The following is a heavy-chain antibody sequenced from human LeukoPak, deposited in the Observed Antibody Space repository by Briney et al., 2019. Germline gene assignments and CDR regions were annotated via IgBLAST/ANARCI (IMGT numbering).Heavy chain of an antibody. V-gene: IGHV4-59*01. CDR3: AKHSSGWYEFDY. CDR2: IYYSGST. J-gene: IGHJ4*02. CDR1: GGSISSYY. D-gene: IGHD6-19*01. Sequence: SETLSLTCTVSGGSISSYYWSWIRQPPGKGLEWIGYIYYSGSTNYNPPLKSRVTISVGTSKNQFSLKLSSVTAADTAVYYCAKHSSGWYEFDYWGQGTLVTVSS.